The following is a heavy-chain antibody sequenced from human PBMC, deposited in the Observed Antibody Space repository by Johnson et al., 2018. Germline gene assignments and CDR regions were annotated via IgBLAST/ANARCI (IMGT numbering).Heavy chain of an antibody. CDR1: GFTFDDYA. Sequence: VQLVESGGGLVQPGGSLRLSCAASGFTFDDYAMHWVRQAPGKGLEWVSGISWNRGSIGYADSVKGRFTISRDNAKNSLYLQMNSLRAEDTALYYCAKVGGLWGQGTMVTVSS. CDR2: ISWNRGSI. CDR3: AKVGGL. V-gene: IGHV3-9*01. J-gene: IGHJ3*01. D-gene: IGHD3-10*01.